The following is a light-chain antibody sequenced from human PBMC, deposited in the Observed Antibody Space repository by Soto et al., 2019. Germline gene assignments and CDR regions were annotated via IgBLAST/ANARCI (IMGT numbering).Light chain of an antibody. CDR2: DAS. CDR1: QSIGST. J-gene: IGKJ3*01. Sequence: EIVMTQSPATLSVSPGERVTLSCRASQSIGSTLAWYQQKPGQAPRLLIYDASTRATNIPARFSGSGSGTEFTLTINGLQSEDFAVYYCQQYNSWPFAFGPGTKVHI. CDR3: QQYNSWPFA. V-gene: IGKV3-15*01.